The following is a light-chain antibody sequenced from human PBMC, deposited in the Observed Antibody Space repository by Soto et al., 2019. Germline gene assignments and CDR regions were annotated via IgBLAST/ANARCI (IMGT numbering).Light chain of an antibody. V-gene: IGLV2-23*01. CDR1: SSDVGSYNL. CDR2: EGS. J-gene: IGLJ1*01. Sequence: QSVLTQPASVSGSPGQSITISCTGTSSDVGSYNLVSWYQQHPGKAPKLMIYEGSKRPSGVSNRFSGSKSGNTASLTISGLQAEDEADYYCCSYAGSCTYVCGTGTKVTVL. CDR3: CSYAGSCTYV.